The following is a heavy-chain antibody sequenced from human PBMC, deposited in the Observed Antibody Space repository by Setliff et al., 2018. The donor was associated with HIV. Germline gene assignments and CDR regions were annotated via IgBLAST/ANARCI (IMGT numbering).Heavy chain of an antibody. CDR2: IYHSGSS. CDR3: ARVVETTYISGFGAFDV. J-gene: IGHJ3*01. V-gene: IGHV4-30-2*01. CDR1: GDSIRNGGYS. D-gene: IGHD4-4*01. Sequence: SETLSLTCVVSGDSIRNGGYSWTWIRQPPGKGLEWIGFIYHSGSSFYNPSLKSRVTISRDRCANQFSLILTSVTAADTGVYYCARVVETTYISGFGAFDVWGQGKVVTVS.